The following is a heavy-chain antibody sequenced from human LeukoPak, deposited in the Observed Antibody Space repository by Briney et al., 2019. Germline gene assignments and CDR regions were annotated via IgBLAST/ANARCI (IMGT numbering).Heavy chain of an antibody. Sequence: SETLSLTCVVSGGSISAYYWNWIRQPAGKGLEWIGRLHSSGETTSNPSLMSRATMSLDTSRNHFSLNLTSVTAADTAIYYCATMFGESSDFDHWGQGTLVTVSS. CDR1: GGSISAYY. D-gene: IGHD3-10*02. J-gene: IGHJ4*02. V-gene: IGHV4-4*07. CDR3: ATMFGESSDFDH. CDR2: LHSSGET.